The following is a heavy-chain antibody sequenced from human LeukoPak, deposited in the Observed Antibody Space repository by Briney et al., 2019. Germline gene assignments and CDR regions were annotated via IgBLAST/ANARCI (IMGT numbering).Heavy chain of an antibody. D-gene: IGHD6-13*01. CDR2: IYYSGST. CDR3: ARSSSWYYFDY. CDR1: GGSISSGGYY. V-gene: IGHV4-31*03. J-gene: IGHJ4*02. Sequence: SETLSLTCTVAGGSISSGGYYWSWIRQHPGKGLEWIGYIYYSGSTYYNPSLKSRVTISVDTSKNQFSLKLSSVTAAGTAVYYCARSSSWYYFDYWGQGTLVTVSS.